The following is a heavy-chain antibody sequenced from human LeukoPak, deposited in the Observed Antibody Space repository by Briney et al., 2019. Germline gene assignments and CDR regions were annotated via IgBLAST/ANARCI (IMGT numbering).Heavy chain of an antibody. V-gene: IGHV3-23*01. CDR2: ISGSGGST. CDR1: GFTFSSYA. Sequence: GGSLRLSCAASGFTFSSYAMSWVRQAPGKGLEWVSAISGSGGSTYYADSVKGRFTISRDNAKNSLYLQMNSLRAEDTAVYYCARDRPITMIADYWGQGTLVTVSS. D-gene: IGHD3-22*01. CDR3: ARDRPITMIADY. J-gene: IGHJ4*02.